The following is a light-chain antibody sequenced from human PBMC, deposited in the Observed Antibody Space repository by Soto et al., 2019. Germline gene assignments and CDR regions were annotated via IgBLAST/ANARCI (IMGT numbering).Light chain of an antibody. Sequence: QSALTQPPSASGTPGQRVTISCSGSSSNIGSNYVYWYQQLPGTAPKLLIYRNNQRPSGVPDRFSGSKSGTSASLAISGLRSDDEADYYCAAWDDSLSGDVFGTGTKVTVL. J-gene: IGLJ1*01. V-gene: IGLV1-47*01. CDR3: AAWDDSLSGDV. CDR1: SSNIGSNY. CDR2: RNN.